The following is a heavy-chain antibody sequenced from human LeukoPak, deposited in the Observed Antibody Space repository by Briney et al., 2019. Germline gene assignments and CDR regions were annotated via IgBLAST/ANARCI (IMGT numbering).Heavy chain of an antibody. J-gene: IGHJ5*02. V-gene: IGHV3-74*01. CDR1: GFTFRRYW. CDR3: TRDTSGWYDRFDL. CDR2: INSDGSST. D-gene: IGHD6-19*01. Sequence: GGSLRLSCTASGFTFRRYWMHGVRQAPGKGLVWVSRINSDGSSTSYADSVKGRFTISRDNAKNTLYLQMNSLRAEDTAVYYCTRDTSGWYDRFDLWGQGTLVTVSS.